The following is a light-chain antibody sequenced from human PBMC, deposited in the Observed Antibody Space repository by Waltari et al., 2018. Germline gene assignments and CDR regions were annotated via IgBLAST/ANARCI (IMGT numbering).Light chain of an antibody. V-gene: IGKV1-5*03. CDR3: QRYDDYPPT. CDR2: KAS. CDR1: QSVSHW. Sequence: DIQMTQSPSTLSASVGDRVTITCRASQSVSHWLSWYQQKPGQAPNLLISKASSLEKEVPSRFSGSGSGTEFTLTITSLQAEDFATFYCQRYDDYPPTFGGGTKVEIK. J-gene: IGKJ4*01.